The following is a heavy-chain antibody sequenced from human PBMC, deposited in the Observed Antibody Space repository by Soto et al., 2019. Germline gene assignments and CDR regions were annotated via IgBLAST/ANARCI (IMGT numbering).Heavy chain of an antibody. CDR2: ISFDGRYK. D-gene: IGHD3-10*01. CDR3: ARASYGSANYCED. Sequence: QVQLVESGGGVVQPGRSLRLSCAASGFTFSNYAIHWVRQAPGEGLEWVAVISFDGRYKYFADSVKGRFTISRDNSKNTLYLQMNSLRTEDTAVYYCARASYGSANYCEDWGLGTLVTVSS. CDR1: GFTFSNYA. V-gene: IGHV3-30*04. J-gene: IGHJ4*02.